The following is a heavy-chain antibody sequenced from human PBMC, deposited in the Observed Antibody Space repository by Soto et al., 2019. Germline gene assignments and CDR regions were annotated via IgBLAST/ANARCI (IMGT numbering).Heavy chain of an antibody. D-gene: IGHD3-22*01. CDR2: INSDGSST. J-gene: IGHJ6*02. CDR3: ARDRSVYSSGSIIPAARYYGMDV. CDR1: GXTFSSYW. V-gene: IGHV3-74*01. Sequence: LRLSCAASGXTFSSYWMHCVRQAPGTGLVWVSRINSDGSSTSYADSVKGRFTISRDNAKNTLYLQTNSLRAEDTAVYYCARDRSVYSSGSIIPAARYYGMDVWGQGTTVTVSS.